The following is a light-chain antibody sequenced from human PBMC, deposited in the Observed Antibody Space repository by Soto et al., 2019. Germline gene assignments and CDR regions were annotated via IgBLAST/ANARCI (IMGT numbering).Light chain of an antibody. CDR2: DNY. V-gene: IGLV1-40*01. CDR3: QSYDSRLSGSV. Sequence: SVLTQPPSVSGAPGQRVTISCTGSSSNIGAGYDVHWYQQLPGTAPKLLIYDNYNRPSGVPDRFSGSKSGTSASLAIAGLQAEDEADYYCQSYDSRLSGSVFGGGTKLTVL. J-gene: IGLJ3*02. CDR1: SSNIGAGYD.